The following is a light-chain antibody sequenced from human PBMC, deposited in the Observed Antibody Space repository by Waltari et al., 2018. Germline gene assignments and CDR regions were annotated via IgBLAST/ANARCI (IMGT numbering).Light chain of an antibody. CDR3: QQGYDIPRT. CDR1: RTIHRY. CDR2: GAS. J-gene: IGKJ1*01. V-gene: IGKV1-39*01. Sequence: DIEMTQSPSSLSASVGDSVNLTCQASRTIHRYLNLYQQKPGKAPKLLIYGASSLQGGVPGRFSGSGSGTDSTLTISSLQPEDIATYYCQQGYDIPRTFGQGTRVEI.